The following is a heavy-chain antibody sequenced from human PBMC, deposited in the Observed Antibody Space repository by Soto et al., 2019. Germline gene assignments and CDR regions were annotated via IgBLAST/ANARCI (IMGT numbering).Heavy chain of an antibody. V-gene: IGHV3-48*04. J-gene: IGHJ4*02. CDR1: GFTFSGYN. Sequence: GGSLRLSCAASGFTFSGYNMNWVRQAPGKGLEWVSYISSTNSTKYYADSVKGRFTISRDNAKNSLYLQMNSLTAEDTAVYYCARRIVATETFDYWGQGTLVTVSS. D-gene: IGHD5-12*01. CDR3: ARRIVATETFDY. CDR2: ISSTNSTK.